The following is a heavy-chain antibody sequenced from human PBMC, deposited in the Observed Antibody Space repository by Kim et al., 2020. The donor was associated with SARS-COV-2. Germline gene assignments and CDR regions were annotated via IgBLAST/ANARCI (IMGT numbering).Heavy chain of an antibody. V-gene: IGHV3-7*01. D-gene: IGHD6-13*01. CDR2: IKQDGSET. J-gene: IGHJ4*02. CDR1: GFTFRSYW. CDR3: VRASSTAAAPFDY. Sequence: GGSLRLSCAASGFTFRSYWMTWVRQAPGKGLEWVANIKQDGSETYYVDSLKGRFTISRDNAKNSLHLEMNSLRAEDTAVYYCVRASSTAAAPFDYWGQG.